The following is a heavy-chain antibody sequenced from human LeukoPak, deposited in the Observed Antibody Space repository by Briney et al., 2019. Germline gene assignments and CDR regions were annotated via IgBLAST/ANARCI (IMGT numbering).Heavy chain of an antibody. Sequence: SETLSLTCTVSGGSISGGSYYWSWIRQTPGKGLEWIGYIYYSGSTKYNLSLKSRVTISVDTSKNQLSLKLSSVTAADTAVYYCARGEYGLFDYWGQGTLVTVSS. CDR1: GGSISGGSYY. J-gene: IGHJ4*02. D-gene: IGHD2/OR15-2a*01. CDR3: ARGEYGLFDY. CDR2: IYYSGST. V-gene: IGHV4-61*01.